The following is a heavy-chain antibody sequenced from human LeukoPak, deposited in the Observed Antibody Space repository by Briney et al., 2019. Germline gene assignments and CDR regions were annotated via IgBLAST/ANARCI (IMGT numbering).Heavy chain of an antibody. D-gene: IGHD4-23*01. J-gene: IGHJ4*02. Sequence: GGSLRLSCAASGFTFSSYGMHWVRQAPGKGLEWVAVISYDGSNKYYADSVKGRFTISRDNSKNTLYLQMNSLRAEDTAVYYCARDWNYGGRGVPEYFDYWGQGTLVTVSS. CDR2: ISYDGSNK. CDR3: ARDWNYGGRGVPEYFDY. CDR1: GFTFSSYG. V-gene: IGHV3-30*03.